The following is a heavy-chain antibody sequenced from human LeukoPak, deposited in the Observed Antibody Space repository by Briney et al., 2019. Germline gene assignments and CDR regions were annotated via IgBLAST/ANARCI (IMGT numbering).Heavy chain of an antibody. J-gene: IGHJ4*02. CDR2: MNPNSGGT. V-gene: IGHV1-2*02. Sequence: GASVKVSCKASGYTLTGYYMHWVRQAPGQGLEWMGWMNPNSGGTKYAQKFQGRVTMTRDTSISTAYMELSRLRSDDTAMYYCARDKLGLGELSLYNQWGQGTQVTVFS. CDR1: GYTLTGYY. D-gene: IGHD3-16*02. CDR3: ARDKLGLGELSLYNQ.